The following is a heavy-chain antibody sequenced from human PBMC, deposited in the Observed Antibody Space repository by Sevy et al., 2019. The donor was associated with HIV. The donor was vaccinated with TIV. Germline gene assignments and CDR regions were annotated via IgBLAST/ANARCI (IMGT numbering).Heavy chain of an antibody. CDR2: IKTKTDGGTI. CDR3: ATDSKTRGISAILDY. Sequence: GGSLRLSCAASGLTFSNAWMSWVRQAPGKGLEWVGRIKTKTDGGTIDYAAPVKGRFTISRDDSKNTLYLQMNSLKAEDTATYYCATDSKTRGISAILDYWGQRTLVTVSS. J-gene: IGHJ4*02. V-gene: IGHV3-15*01. D-gene: IGHD3-16*01. CDR1: GLTFSNAW.